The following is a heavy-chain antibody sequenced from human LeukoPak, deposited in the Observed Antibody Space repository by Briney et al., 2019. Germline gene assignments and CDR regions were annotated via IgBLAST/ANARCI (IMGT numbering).Heavy chain of an antibody. CDR3: ATDSFRLRLGELSLYDAFDI. CDR1: GGTFSSYA. J-gene: IGHJ3*02. V-gene: IGHV1-69*06. CDR2: IIPIFGTV. Sequence: SVKVSCKASGGTFSSYAISWVRQAPGQGLEWMGEIIPIFGTVNYAQKFQGRVTMTEDTSTDTAYMELSSLRSEDTAVYYCATDSFRLRLGELSLYDAFDIWGQGTMVTVSS. D-gene: IGHD3-16*02.